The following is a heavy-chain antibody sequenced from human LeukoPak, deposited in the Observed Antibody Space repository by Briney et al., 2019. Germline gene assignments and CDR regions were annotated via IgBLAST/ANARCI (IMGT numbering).Heavy chain of an antibody. CDR3: ARENIVVVPAALDY. V-gene: IGHV1-2*06. J-gene: IGHJ4*02. CDR2: NNPNSGGT. Sequence: ASVKVSCKASGYTFTGYYMHWVRQAPGQGLEWMGRNNPNSGGTNYAQKFQGRVTMTRDTSISTAYMELSRLRSDDTAVYYCARENIVVVPAALDYWGQGTLVTVSS. CDR1: GYTFTGYY. D-gene: IGHD2-2*01.